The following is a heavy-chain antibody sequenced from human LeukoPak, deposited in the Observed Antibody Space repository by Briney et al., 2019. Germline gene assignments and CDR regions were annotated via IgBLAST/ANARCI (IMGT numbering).Heavy chain of an antibody. Sequence: SETLSLTCTVSGGSISSYYWSWIRQPPGKGLEWIGYIYYSGSTNYNPSLKSRVTISVDTSKNQFSLKLSSVTAADTAVYYCARDRGEYRGSGSYYTLGWFDPWGQGTLVTVSS. CDR2: IYYSGST. J-gene: IGHJ5*02. D-gene: IGHD3-10*01. CDR3: ARDRGEYRGSGSYYTLGWFDP. V-gene: IGHV4-59*01. CDR1: GGSISSYY.